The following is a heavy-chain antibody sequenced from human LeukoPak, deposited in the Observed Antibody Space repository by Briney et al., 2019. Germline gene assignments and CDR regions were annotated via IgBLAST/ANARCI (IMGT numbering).Heavy chain of an antibody. D-gene: IGHD2-2*01. CDR2: INNSGDT. CDR1: GAFSTNYF. V-gene: IGHV4-4*07. CDR3: ARTLLPATMGAFDI. J-gene: IGHJ3*02. Sequence: SETLSLTCSVSGAFSTNYFWSWIRQPAGKGLEWIGRINNSGDTNYNPSLKSRVTMSVDTSKNQFSLNLSSMTAADTAVYYCARTLLPATMGAFDICGQGTMVTVSS.